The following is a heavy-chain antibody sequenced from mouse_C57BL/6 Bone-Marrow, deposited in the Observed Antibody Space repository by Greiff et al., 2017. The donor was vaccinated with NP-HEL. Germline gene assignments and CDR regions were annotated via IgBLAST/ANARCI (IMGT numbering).Heavy chain of an antibody. CDR2: IYPRSGNT. Sequence: QVQLKESGAELARPGASVKLSCKASGYTFTSYGISWVKQRPGQGLEWIGEIYPRSGNTYYNEKFKGKATLTADKSSSTAYMELRSLTSEDSAVYFCATLYGTPFAYWGQGTRVTVSA. D-gene: IGHD2-1*01. J-gene: IGHJ3*01. CDR3: ATLYGTPFAY. V-gene: IGHV1-81*01. CDR1: GYTFTSYG.